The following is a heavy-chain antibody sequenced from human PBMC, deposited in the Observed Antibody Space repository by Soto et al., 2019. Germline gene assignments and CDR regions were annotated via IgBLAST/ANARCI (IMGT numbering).Heavy chain of an antibody. V-gene: IGHV4-30-4*01. CDR1: GGSISGGNYY. CDR2: IYHSGST. D-gene: IGHD2-15*01. J-gene: IGHJ5*02. Sequence: QVQLQQSGPGLVKPSQTLSLTCTVSGGSISGGNYYWSWIRQPPGQGLEWIGYIYHSGSTYYNPSLKIRFTISIVTSSNHFSLKLISVTAADTAVYYCARTPSVVVAATPIPCFDPWGQGTLVTVSS. CDR3: ARTPSVVVAATPIPCFDP.